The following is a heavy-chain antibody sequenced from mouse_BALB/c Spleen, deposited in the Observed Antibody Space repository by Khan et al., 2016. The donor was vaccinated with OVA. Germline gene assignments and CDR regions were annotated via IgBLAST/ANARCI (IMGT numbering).Heavy chain of an antibody. V-gene: IGHV2-9*02. D-gene: IGHD2-1*01. Sequence: VQLQESGPGLVAPSQSLSITCTVSGFSLTSYGVHWVRQPPGKGLEWLGVIWTGGSTNYNSALMSRLSITKVNSKSQVFLKMNSLQTDDTAMYYCARYYGNYGWYFDVWGAGTTVTVSS. CDR2: IWTGGST. J-gene: IGHJ1*01. CDR3: ARYYGNYGWYFDV. CDR1: GFSLTSYG.